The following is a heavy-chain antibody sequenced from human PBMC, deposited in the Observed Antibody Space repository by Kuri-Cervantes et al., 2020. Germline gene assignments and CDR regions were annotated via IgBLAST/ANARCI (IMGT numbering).Heavy chain of an antibody. CDR1: GFTFSSYA. CDR3: ARGSSSFDY. CDR2: ISGSGGST. Sequence: GESLKISCAASGFTFSSYAMSWVRQAPGKGLEWVSAISGSGGSTYYADSVKGRFTISRDNYKNTLYLQMNSLRAEDTAVYYCARGSSSFDYWGQGTLVTVSS. J-gene: IGHJ4*02. V-gene: IGHV3-23*01. D-gene: IGHD6-6*01.